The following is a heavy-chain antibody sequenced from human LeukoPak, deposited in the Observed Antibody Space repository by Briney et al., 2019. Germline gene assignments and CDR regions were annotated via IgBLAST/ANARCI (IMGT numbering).Heavy chain of an antibody. CDR3: ARDLRHTFDY. Sequence: GGSLRHSCAASGFAFSSSWMLWVRQAPGKGLVWVSRINSDGTYTNYADSVKGRFTISRDNAKNTLYLQMNSLRAEDTAVYYCARDLRHTFDYWGQGTLVTVSS. V-gene: IGHV3-74*01. CDR2: INSDGTYT. CDR1: GFAFSSSW. J-gene: IGHJ4*02. D-gene: IGHD3-16*01.